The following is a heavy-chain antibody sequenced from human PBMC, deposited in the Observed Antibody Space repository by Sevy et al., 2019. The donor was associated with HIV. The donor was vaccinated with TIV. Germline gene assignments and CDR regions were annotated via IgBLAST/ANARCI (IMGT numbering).Heavy chain of an antibody. J-gene: IGHJ5*02. D-gene: IGHD6-13*01. CDR1: GGSISSYY. V-gene: IGHV4-59*01. Sequence: SETLSLTCTVSGGSISSYYWSWIRQPPGKGLEWIGYIYYSGSTNYNPSLKSRVTISVDTSKNQFSLKLSSVTAAATAVYYCARALYSSSWYNWFDPWGQGTLVTVSS. CDR3: ARALYSSSWYNWFDP. CDR2: IYYSGST.